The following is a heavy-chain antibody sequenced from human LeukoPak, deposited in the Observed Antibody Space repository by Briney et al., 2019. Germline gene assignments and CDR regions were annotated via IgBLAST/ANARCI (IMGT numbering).Heavy chain of an antibody. V-gene: IGHV3-7*01. D-gene: IGHD1-26*01. J-gene: IGHJ5*02. CDR1: GFTFSSYA. CDR2: IQQDGSVQ. Sequence: PGGSLRLSCAASGFTFSSYAMSWVRQAPGKGLEWVATIQQDGSVQHYLDSVKGRFTISRDNGKNSLYLQMNTLRAEDTAVYYCAGARGWEFSSWGQGTLVTVSS. CDR3: AGARGWEFSS.